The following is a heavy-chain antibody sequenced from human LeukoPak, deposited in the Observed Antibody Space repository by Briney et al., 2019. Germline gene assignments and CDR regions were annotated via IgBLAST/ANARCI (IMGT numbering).Heavy chain of an antibody. J-gene: IGHJ6*04. CDR3: ARDAEQLGGYYYYGMDA. Sequence: GGSLRLSCAASGFTFSSYGMHWVRQAPGKGLEWVAVIWYDGSNKYYADSVKGRFTISRDNSKNTLYLQMNSLRAEDTAVYYCARDAEQLGGYYYYGMDAWGKGTTVTVSS. CDR2: IWYDGSNK. D-gene: IGHD6-13*01. CDR1: GFTFSSYG. V-gene: IGHV3-33*01.